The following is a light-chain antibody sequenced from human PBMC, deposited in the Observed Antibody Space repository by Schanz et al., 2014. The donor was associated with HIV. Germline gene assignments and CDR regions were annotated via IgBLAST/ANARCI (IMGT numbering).Light chain of an antibody. V-gene: IGKV1-5*03. Sequence: DIQMTQSPSTLSASVGAGVTITCRASQYISRWLAWYQQKPGQAPHLLIYQASTLQTGVSLRFSGSGSGTEFTLTISGLLPDDFATYFCQQFHTYPYTFGQGTKLEIK. CDR1: QYISRW. J-gene: IGKJ2*01. CDR2: QAS. CDR3: QQFHTYPYT.